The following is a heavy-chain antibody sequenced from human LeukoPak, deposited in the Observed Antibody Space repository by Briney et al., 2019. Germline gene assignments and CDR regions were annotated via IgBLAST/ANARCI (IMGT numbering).Heavy chain of an antibody. CDR2: INPSGGST. CDR3: ARGGGWLQLGYYYGMDV. J-gene: IGHJ6*02. V-gene: IGHV1-46*01. CDR1: GYTFTSYY. Sequence: ASVKVSCKASGYTFTSYYMHWVRQAHGQGLEWMGIINPSGGSTSYAQKFQGRVTMTRDTSTSTVYMELSSLRSEDTAVYYCARGGGWLQLGYYYGMDVWGQGTTVTVSS. D-gene: IGHD5-24*01.